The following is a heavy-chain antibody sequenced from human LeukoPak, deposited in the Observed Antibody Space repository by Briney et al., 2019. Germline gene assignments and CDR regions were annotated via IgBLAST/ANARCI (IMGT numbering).Heavy chain of an antibody. D-gene: IGHD6-19*01. J-gene: IGHJ6*02. CDR1: GFTVSSNY. CDR2: IYSGGST. CDR3: AKAWGTYSSGSHPKYYYYYGMDV. Sequence: GGSLRLSCAASGFTVSSNYMSWVRQAPGKGLEWVSVIYSGGSTYYADSVKGRFTISRDNSKNTLYLQMNSLRAEDTAVYYCAKAWGTYSSGSHPKYYYYYGMDVWGQGTTVTVSS. V-gene: IGHV3-66*02.